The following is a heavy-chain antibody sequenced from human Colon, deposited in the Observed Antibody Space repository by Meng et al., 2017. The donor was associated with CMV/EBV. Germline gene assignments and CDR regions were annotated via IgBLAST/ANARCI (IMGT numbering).Heavy chain of an antibody. CDR2: ISSSGGST. J-gene: IGHJ4*02. CDR1: GFTLSSYV. Sequence: SGFTLSSYVVSWVRQAAGKGLEWVSTISSSGGSTYYADSVKGRFTISRDNSKNTLYLQMNSLRAEDTAVYYCAKEGLYSDYDWIDYWGQGTLVTVSS. CDR3: AKEGLYSDYDWIDY. D-gene: IGHD5-12*01. V-gene: IGHV3-23*01.